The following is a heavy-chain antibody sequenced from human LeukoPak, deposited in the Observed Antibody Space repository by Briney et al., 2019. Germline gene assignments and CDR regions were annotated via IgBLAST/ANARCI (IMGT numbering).Heavy chain of an antibody. CDR3: ARSDYYGSGSFDY. CDR2: IYYSGST. J-gene: IGHJ4*02. V-gene: IGHV4-59*01. D-gene: IGHD3-10*01. CDR1: GGSISSYY. Sequence: SETLSLTCTVSGGSISSYYWSWIRQPPGKGLEWIGYIYYSGSTNYNPSLKSRVTISVDTSKNQFSLKLSSVTAADTAVYYCARSDYYGSGSFDYWGQGTLVTVSS.